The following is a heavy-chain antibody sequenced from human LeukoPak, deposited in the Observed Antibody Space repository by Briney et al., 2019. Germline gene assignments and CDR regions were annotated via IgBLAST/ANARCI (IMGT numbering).Heavy chain of an antibody. Sequence: PSETLSLTCTVSGGSISSSSYYWGWIRQPPGKGLEWIGSIYYSGSTYYNPSLKSRVTISVDTSKNQFSLKLSSVTAADTAVYYCARTSNPDRYYYYYYMDAWGKGTTVTVSS. J-gene: IGHJ6*03. CDR1: GGSISSSSYY. CDR3: ARTSNPDRYYYYYYMDA. D-gene: IGHD4-11*01. CDR2: IYYSGST. V-gene: IGHV4-39*07.